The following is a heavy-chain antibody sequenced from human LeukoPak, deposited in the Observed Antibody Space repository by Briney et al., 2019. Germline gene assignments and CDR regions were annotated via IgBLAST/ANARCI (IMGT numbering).Heavy chain of an antibody. D-gene: IGHD3-10*01. CDR3: AREGRGYYYGSGSYPYELDY. J-gene: IGHJ4*02. CDR1: GGSNSSSSYY. CDR2: IYYSGST. V-gene: IGHV4-39*02. Sequence: SETLSLTCAVSGGSNSSSSYYWGWIRQPPGKGLEWIGSIYYSGSTYYNPSLKTRDTISVDTSKNQFSLKLSSVTAADTAVYYCAREGRGYYYGSGSYPYELDYWGQGTLVTVSS.